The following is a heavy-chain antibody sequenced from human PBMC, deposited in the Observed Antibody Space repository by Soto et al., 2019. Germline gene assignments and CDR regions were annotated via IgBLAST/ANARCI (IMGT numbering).Heavy chain of an antibody. CDR2: IYYSGST. CDR1: GGSVSSGSYY. D-gene: IGHD3-10*01. Sequence: SETLSLTCTVSGGSVSSGSYYWSWIRQPPGKGLEWIGYIYYSGSTNYNPSLKSRVTISVDTSKNQFSLKLSSVTAADTAVYYCARGIITMVGAVIFDYWGQGTLVTVSS. J-gene: IGHJ4*02. V-gene: IGHV4-61*01. CDR3: ARGIITMVGAVIFDY.